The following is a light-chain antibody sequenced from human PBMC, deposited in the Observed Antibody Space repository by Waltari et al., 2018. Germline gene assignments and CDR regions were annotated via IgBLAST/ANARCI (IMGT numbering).Light chain of an antibody. CDR2: NDS. CDR3: DAAIDNNRV. CDR1: VPGRTY. J-gene: IGLJ3*02. Sequence: SSVSVSPGQTDRITCSGDVPGRTYARWFQQKPGQAPVLVIYNDSERPSGIPERFPGSSSGSTVTLAINCAEVDDEAYYYCDAAIDNNRVFGGGTRLIVL. V-gene: IGLV3-27*01.